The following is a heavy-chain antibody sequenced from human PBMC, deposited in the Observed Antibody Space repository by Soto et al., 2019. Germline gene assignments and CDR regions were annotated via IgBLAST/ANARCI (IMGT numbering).Heavy chain of an antibody. CDR2: INHSGST. CDR1: GGSFSGYY. Sequence: QVQLQQWGAGLLKPSETLSLTCAVYGGSFSGYYWSWIRQPPGKGLEWIGEINHSGSTNYNPSHKSRVTISVDTSKNQFSLKLSSVTDADTAVYYCARGVPYYYGSRSYLHYYYYGMDVWGQGTTVTVSS. D-gene: IGHD3-10*01. J-gene: IGHJ6*02. CDR3: ARGVPYYYGSRSYLHYYYYGMDV. V-gene: IGHV4-34*01.